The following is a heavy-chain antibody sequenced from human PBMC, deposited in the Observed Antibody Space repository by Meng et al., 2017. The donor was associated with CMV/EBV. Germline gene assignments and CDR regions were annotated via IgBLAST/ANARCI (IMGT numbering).Heavy chain of an antibody. J-gene: IGHJ4*02. D-gene: IGHD1-26*01. CDR1: GDSISSSSYY. CDR2: IYYSGST. CDR3: ARTLVGATLNFDY. V-gene: IGHV4-39*07. Sequence: QLQLQESCPGLVKPSDTRSLPCTVPGDSISSSSYYWGWIRQPPGKGLEWIGSIYYSGSTYYNPSLKSRVTISVDTSKNQFSLKLSSVTAADTAVYYCARTLVGATLNFDYWGQGTLGTVSS.